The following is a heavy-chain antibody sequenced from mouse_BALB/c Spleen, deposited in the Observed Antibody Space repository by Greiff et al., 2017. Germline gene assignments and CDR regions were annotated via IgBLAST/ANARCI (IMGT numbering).Heavy chain of an antibody. J-gene: IGHJ1*01. D-gene: IGHD1-2*01. CDR1: GFTFSSYA. CDR3: ARDLNYGSHWYFDV. CDR2: ISSGGST. V-gene: IGHV5-6-5*01. Sequence: EVKVEESGGGLVKPGGSLKLSCAASGFTFSSYAMSWVRQTPEKRLEWVASISSGGSTYYPDSVKGRFTISRDNSQSILYLQTNTLRAEDSATYYCARDLNYGSHWYFDVWGAGTTVTVSS.